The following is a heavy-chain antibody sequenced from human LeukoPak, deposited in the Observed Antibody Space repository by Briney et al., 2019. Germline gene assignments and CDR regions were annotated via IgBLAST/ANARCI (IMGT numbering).Heavy chain of an antibody. J-gene: IGHJ4*02. D-gene: IGHD3-10*01. Sequence: SETLSLTCAVYGGSFSGYYWSWIRQPPGKGLEWIGEINHSGSTNYNSSLKSRVTISVDTSKNQFSLKLSSVTAADTAVYYCARGRVTMVRGAVDYWGQGTLVTVSS. CDR3: ARGRVTMVRGAVDY. CDR1: GGSFSGYY. V-gene: IGHV4-34*01. CDR2: INHSGST.